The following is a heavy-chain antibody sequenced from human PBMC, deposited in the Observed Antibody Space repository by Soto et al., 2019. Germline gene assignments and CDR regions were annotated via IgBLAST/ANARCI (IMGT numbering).Heavy chain of an antibody. CDR3: ARDMEQLVVYSYYGLDG. D-gene: IGHD6-13*01. V-gene: IGHV3-33*01. J-gene: IGHJ6*01. CDR2: ISYEGSGK. Sequence: QVQLVASGGGVVQPGRSLRLYCAASGFSFNNYGMHWVRQAPGKGLEWGARISYEGSGKYSADSVKGRFSISRDNSKNKLYLQMNSLRVEDTAVYYCARDMEQLVVYSYYGLDGWGQGTPVTVSS. CDR1: GFSFNNYG.